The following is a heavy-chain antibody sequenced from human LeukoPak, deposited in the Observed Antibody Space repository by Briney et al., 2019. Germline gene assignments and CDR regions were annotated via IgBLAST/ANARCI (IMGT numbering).Heavy chain of an antibody. J-gene: IGHJ3*02. V-gene: IGHV5-51*01. CDR1: GNSFTSYW. Sequence: GESLKISCKASGNSFTSYWIAWVRQLPGKGLEWMGIIYPGDSDTRYSPSFQGQVTISADKSISTAYLQWSSLKASDTAMYYCARRITMIVVVTPYDAFDIWGQGTMVTVSS. D-gene: IGHD3-22*01. CDR3: ARRITMIVVVTPYDAFDI. CDR2: IYPGDSDT.